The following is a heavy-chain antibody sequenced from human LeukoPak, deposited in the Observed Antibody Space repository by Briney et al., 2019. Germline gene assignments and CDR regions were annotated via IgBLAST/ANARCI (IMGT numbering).Heavy chain of an antibody. J-gene: IGHJ3*02. Sequence: SETLSLTCTVSGGSISSYYWSWIRQPPGKGLEWIGYIYYSGSTNYNPSLKSRVTISVDTSKNQFSLKLSSVTAADAAVYYCARRGGSCYLCDAFDIWGQGTMVTVSS. V-gene: IGHV4-59*01. CDR3: ARRGGSCYLCDAFDI. D-gene: IGHD2-15*01. CDR2: IYYSGST. CDR1: GGSISSYY.